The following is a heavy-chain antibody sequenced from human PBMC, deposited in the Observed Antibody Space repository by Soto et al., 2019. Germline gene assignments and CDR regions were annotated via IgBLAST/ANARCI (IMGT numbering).Heavy chain of an antibody. V-gene: IGHV4-30-4*01. CDR2: IYYSGST. CDR1: GGSISSGDYY. CDR3: AVRGYSYGREDY. J-gene: IGHJ4*02. Sequence: SETLSLTCTVSGGSISSGDYYWSWIRQPPGKGLEWIGYIYYSGSTYYNPSLKSRVTISVDTSKNQFSLKLSSVTAADTAVYYCAVRGYSYGREDYWGQGTLVTVSS. D-gene: IGHD5-18*01.